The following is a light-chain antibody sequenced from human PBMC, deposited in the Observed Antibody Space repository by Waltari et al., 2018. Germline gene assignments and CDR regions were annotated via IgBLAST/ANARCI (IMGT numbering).Light chain of an antibody. Sequence: WFQQKPGQAPVQVIYKDNERPSGIPERFSGSSSGTIVTLTISGAHVDDEADYYCYSAADNAVGVFGGGTKLTV. J-gene: IGLJ3*02. CDR2: KDN. V-gene: IGLV3-27*01. CDR3: YSAADNAVGV.